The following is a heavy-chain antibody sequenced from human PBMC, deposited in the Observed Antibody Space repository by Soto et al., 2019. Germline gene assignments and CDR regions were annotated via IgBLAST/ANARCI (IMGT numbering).Heavy chain of an antibody. Sequence: QVQLVQSGAEVKKPGSSVKVSCKASGGTFSSYAISWVRQAPGQGLEWMGGIIPIFGTANYAQKFQGRVTIPADEPRSPANRELRGRRFGERAVYSGGGESPIGGGINWFDPWGQGTLVTVSS. CDR2: IIPIFGTA. D-gene: IGHD3-16*01. V-gene: IGHV1-69*01. CDR1: GGTFSSYA. CDR3: GGESPIGGGINWFDP. J-gene: IGHJ5*02.